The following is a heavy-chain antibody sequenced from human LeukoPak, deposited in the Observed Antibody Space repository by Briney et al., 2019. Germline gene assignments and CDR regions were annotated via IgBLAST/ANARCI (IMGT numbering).Heavy chain of an antibody. CDR2: IDWDDDK. CDR3: ARMIAFGVVYDAFDV. Sequence: SGPTLVNPTQTLTLTCTFSVFSLSTSGMCVTWICQPPGKALEWLARIDWDDDKYYSTSLKTRLTISKDTSKNQVVLTMTNMDPVDTATYYCARMIAFGVVYDAFDVWGQGTMVTVSS. J-gene: IGHJ3*01. CDR1: VFSLSTSGMC. D-gene: IGHD3-3*01. V-gene: IGHV2-70*11.